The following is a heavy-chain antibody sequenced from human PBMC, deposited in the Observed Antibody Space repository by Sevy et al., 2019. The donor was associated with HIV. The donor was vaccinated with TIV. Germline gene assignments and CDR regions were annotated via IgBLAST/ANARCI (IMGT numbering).Heavy chain of an antibody. D-gene: IGHD3-3*02. CDR3: ARDGRGISAFDI. Sequence: GGSLRLSCAASVFTFSSHAVSWVRQAPGKGLEWVSAISGNGENRHYADSVRGRFTISRDNFKNTLYLQMNSLRAEDTALYYCARDGRGISAFDIWGQGTMVTVSS. J-gene: IGHJ3*02. V-gene: IGHV3-23*01. CDR1: VFTFSSHA. CDR2: ISGNGENR.